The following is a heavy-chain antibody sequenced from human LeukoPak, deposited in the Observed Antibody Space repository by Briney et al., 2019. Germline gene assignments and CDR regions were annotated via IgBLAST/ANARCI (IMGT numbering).Heavy chain of an antibody. Sequence: PSETLSLTCTVSTYSISSGYFWGCIRPPPGEGLEWIGNIYHSANTYYNPSLKSRVTMPGDTSKNQFSLKLSSATAADTSVYYCARLFGSGSYYRWFDPWGQGTLVTVSS. CDR3: ARLFGSGSYYRWFDP. D-gene: IGHD3-10*01. CDR1: TYSISSGYF. CDR2: IYHSANT. V-gene: IGHV4-38-2*02. J-gene: IGHJ5*02.